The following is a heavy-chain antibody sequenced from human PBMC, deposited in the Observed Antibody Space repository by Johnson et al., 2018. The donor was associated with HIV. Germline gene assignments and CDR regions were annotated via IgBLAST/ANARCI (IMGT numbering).Heavy chain of an antibody. CDR1: GFMFEDYG. J-gene: IGHJ3*02. V-gene: IGHV3-20*04. D-gene: IGHD6-19*01. CDR3: ARRSSGWYGAFDI. Sequence: VQLVESGGGLVQPGGSLRLSCVVSGFMFEDYGMSWVRQAPGKGLEWVSGINWNGGSTGYADSVKGRFTISRDNAKKSLYLQMNSLRAEDTAVYYCARRSSGWYGAFDIWGQGTMVTVSS. CDR2: INWNGGST.